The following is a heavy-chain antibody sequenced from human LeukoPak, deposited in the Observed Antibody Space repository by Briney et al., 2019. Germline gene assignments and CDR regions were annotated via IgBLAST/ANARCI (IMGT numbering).Heavy chain of an antibody. D-gene: IGHD3-22*01. CDR3: ARDLRDSSGYSLDY. J-gene: IGHJ4*02. V-gene: IGHV1-18*01. CDR2: ISAYNGNT. Sequence: ASVKVSCKAFGYTFISYGISWVRQAPGQGLEWMAWISAYNGNTNYAQKVQGRVTMTTDTSTSTAYMELRSLRSDDTAVYYCARDLRDSSGYSLDYWGQGTLVTVSS. CDR1: GYTFISYG.